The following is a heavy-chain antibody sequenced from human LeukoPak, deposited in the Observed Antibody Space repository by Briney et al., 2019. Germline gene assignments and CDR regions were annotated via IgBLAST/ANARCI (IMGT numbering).Heavy chain of an antibody. Sequence: ASVKVSCKASGYTFTGYYMHWVRQAPGQGLEWMGWINPNSGGTNYAQKFQGRVTMTRDTSISTAYMELSRLRSDDTAVYYCARDVEGVVVVVAAPFDYWGQGTLVTVSS. D-gene: IGHD2-15*01. CDR3: ARDVEGVVVVVAAPFDY. CDR2: INPNSGGT. V-gene: IGHV1-2*02. CDR1: GYTFTGYY. J-gene: IGHJ4*02.